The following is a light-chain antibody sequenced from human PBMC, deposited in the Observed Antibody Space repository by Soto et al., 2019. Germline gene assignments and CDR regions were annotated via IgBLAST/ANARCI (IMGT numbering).Light chain of an antibody. V-gene: IGKV3-20*01. CDR3: QQYGSSLMYT. J-gene: IGKJ2*01. CDR1: QSVSSTY. CDR2: GAS. Sequence: EIVLTQSPGTLSLSPGERATLSCRASQSVSSTYLAGYQQKPGQAPRLLIHGASTSATGIPDRFSRSGSGTDFTLTISRLEPEDFAVYYCQQYGSSLMYTFGQGTKLDIK.